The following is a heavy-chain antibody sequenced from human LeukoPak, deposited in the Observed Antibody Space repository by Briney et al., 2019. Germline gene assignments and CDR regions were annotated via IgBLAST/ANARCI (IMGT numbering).Heavy chain of an antibody. CDR3: AKYTYYDPRKEGAFDY. J-gene: IGHJ4*02. V-gene: IGHV3-23*01. Sequence: GGSLRLSCAASGFTFSSYAMSWVRKAPGKGLEWVSAISGSGGSTYYADSVKGRFTISRDNSKNTLYLQMNSLRAEDTAVYYCAKYTYYDPRKEGAFDYWGQGTLVTVSS. CDR2: ISGSGGST. D-gene: IGHD3-3*01. CDR1: GFTFSSYA.